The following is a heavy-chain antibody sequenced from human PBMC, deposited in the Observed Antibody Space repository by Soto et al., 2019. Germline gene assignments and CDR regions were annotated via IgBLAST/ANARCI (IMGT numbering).Heavy chain of an antibody. CDR3: AKDVFRSSSWYGSRGFDY. D-gene: IGHD6-13*01. J-gene: IGHJ4*02. CDR1: GFTVSGKKY. Sequence: DVQLVASGGGLIQPGESLRLSCEAFGFTVSGKKYVAWVRQAPGKGLEWVSAISGSGGSTYYADSVKGRFTISRDNSKNTLYLQMNSLRAEDTAVYYCAKDVFRSSSWYGSRGFDYWGQGTLVTVSS. CDR2: ISGSGGST. V-gene: IGHV3-23*04.